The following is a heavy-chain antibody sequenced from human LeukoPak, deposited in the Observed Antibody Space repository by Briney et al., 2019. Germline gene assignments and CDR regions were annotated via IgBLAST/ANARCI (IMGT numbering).Heavy chain of an antibody. D-gene: IGHD3-10*01. CDR2: IYHSGST. CDR1: GGSISSSNW. CDR3: AIGRVWFGEPYYFDY. J-gene: IGHJ4*02. V-gene: IGHV4-4*02. Sequence: SGTLSLTCAVSGGSISSSNWWSWVRQPPGKGLEWIGEIYHSGSTNYNPSLKSRVTISVDKSKNQFSLKLSSVTAADTAVYYCAIGRVWFGEPYYFDYWGQGTLVTVSS.